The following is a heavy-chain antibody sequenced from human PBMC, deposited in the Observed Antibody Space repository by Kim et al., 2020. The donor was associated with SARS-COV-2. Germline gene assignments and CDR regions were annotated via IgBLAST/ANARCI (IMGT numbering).Heavy chain of an antibody. CDR2: INWNGGST. Sequence: GGSLRLSCAASGFTFDDYGMSWVRQAPGKGLEWVSGINWNGGSTGYADSVKGRFTISRDNAKNSLYLQMNSLRAEDTALYYCARVYDSSWYYYYGMDVWGQGTTVTVSS. D-gene: IGHD6-13*01. V-gene: IGHV3-20*04. CDR1: GFTFDDYG. CDR3: ARVYDSSWYYYYGMDV. J-gene: IGHJ6*02.